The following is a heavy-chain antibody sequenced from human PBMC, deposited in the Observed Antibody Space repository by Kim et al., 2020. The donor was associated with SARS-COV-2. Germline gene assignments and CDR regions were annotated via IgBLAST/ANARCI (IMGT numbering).Heavy chain of an antibody. V-gene: IGHV4-4*07. J-gene: IGHJ4*02. CDR2: T. Sequence: TNYNPSLKSRVTMSVDTSKNQFSLKLSSVTAADTAVYYCARDARFVYFDYWGQGTLVTVSS. D-gene: IGHD3-16*01. CDR3: ARDARFVYFDY.